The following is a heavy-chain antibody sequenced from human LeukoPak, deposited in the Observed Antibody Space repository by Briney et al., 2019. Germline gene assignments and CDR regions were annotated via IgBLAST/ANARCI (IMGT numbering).Heavy chain of an antibody. D-gene: IGHD3-3*01. CDR1: GFTFSSYG. CDR3: ARDQYYDFWSGYYKGAYYYYGMDV. CDR2: IWYDGSNK. J-gene: IGHJ6*02. V-gene: IGHV3-33*01. Sequence: GRSLRLSCAASGFTFSSYGMHWVRQAPGKGLGWVAVIWYDGSNKYYADSVKGRFTISRDNSKNTLYLQMNSLRAEDTAVYYCARDQYYDFWSGYYKGAYYYYGMDVWGQGTTVTVSS.